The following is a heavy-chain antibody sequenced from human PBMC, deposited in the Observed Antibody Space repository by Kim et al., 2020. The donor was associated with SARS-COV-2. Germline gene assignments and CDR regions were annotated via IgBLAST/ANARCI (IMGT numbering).Heavy chain of an antibody. D-gene: IGHD1-1*01. Sequence: SETLSITCTVSGGSVSNDAFYWTWIRQPAGKGLEYVGRVHDTVRTIYNPSLTGRATISADTSKNQVSLTLTSVTAADAAVYYCRSLGTFAYWGQGRLVTVSS. CDR2: VHDTVRT. V-gene: IGHV4-61*02. CDR3: RSLGTFAY. J-gene: IGHJ4*02. CDR1: GGSVSNDAFY.